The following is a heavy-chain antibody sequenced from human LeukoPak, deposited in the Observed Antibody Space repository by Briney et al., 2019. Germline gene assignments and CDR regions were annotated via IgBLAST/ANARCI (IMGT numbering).Heavy chain of an antibody. V-gene: IGHV4-39*01. Sequence: SETLSLTCTVSGVSISSSSHYWAWIRQPPGMGLEWIGTVSHIGSTYYNPSLKSRVTIFVDTSKSQVSLNLNSVTAADTAIYYCVRHATGTTLENWGQGTQVTVSS. D-gene: IGHD1-1*01. J-gene: IGHJ4*02. CDR3: VRHATGTTLEN. CDR2: VSHIGST. CDR1: GVSISSSSHY.